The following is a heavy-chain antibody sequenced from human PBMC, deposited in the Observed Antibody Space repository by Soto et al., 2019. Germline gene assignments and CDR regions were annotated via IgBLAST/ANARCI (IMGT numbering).Heavy chain of an antibody. CDR3: AKDSLWAEPEQQLAYNWFDP. V-gene: IGHV3-23*01. Sequence: EVQLLESGGGLVQPGGSLRLSCAASGFTFSSYAMSWVRQAPGKGLEWVSAISGSGGSTYYADSVKGRFTIARDNSKNTLYLQMNSLRAEDTAVYYCAKDSLWAEPEQQLAYNWFDPWGQGTLVTVSS. D-gene: IGHD6-13*01. CDR1: GFTFSSYA. J-gene: IGHJ5*02. CDR2: ISGSGGST.